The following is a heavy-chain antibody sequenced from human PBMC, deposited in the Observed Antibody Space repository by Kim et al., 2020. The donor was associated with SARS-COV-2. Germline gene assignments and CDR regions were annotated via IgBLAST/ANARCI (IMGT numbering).Heavy chain of an antibody. J-gene: IGHJ4*02. D-gene: IGHD3-22*01. CDR3: AKDSYDSSGWTRYRVDFDY. CDR2: ISGSGGST. CDR1: GFTFSSYA. Sequence: GGSLRLSCAASGFTFSSYAMSWVRQAPGKGLEWVSAISGSGGSTYYADSVKGRFTISRDNSKNTLYLQMNSLRAEDTAVYYCAKDSYDSSGWTRYRVDFDYWGQGTLVTVSS. V-gene: IGHV3-23*01.